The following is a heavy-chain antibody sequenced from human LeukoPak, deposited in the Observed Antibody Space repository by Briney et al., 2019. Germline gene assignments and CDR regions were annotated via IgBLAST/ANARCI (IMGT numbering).Heavy chain of an antibody. V-gene: IGHV1-8*01. CDR2: MNPNSGNT. Sequence: ASVEVFCKASGYTFTSYDINWVRQATGQGLEWMGWMNPNSGNTGYAQKFQGRVTMTRNTPISTAYMELSSLRSEDTAVYYCAGGPGSGSYDSLSPLDYWGQGTLVTVSS. J-gene: IGHJ4*02. CDR1: GYTFTSYD. CDR3: AGGPGSGSYDSLSPLDY. D-gene: IGHD3-10*01.